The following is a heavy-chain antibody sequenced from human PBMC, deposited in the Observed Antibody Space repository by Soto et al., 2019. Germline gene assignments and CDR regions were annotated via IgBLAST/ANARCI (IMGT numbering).Heavy chain of an antibody. CDR1: GYSFTSYW. CDR3: ARSIFGVANRGHYYYGMDV. Sequence: GESLKISCKGSGYSFTSYWIGWVRQMPGKGLDWMGIIYPGDSDTRYSPSFQGQVTISADKSISTAYLQWSSLKASDTAMYYCARSIFGVANRGHYYYGMDVWGQGTTVTVSS. D-gene: IGHD3-3*01. J-gene: IGHJ6*02. V-gene: IGHV5-51*01. CDR2: IYPGDSDT.